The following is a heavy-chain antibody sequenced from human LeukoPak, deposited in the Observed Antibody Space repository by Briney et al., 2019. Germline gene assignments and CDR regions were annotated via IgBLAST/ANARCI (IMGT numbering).Heavy chain of an antibody. V-gene: IGHV3-30*02. CDR3: AKDIGEVTTSYYYYYMDV. Sequence: PGGSLRLSCAASGFTFSSYGMHWVRQAPGKGLEWVAFIRYDGSNKYYADSVKGRFTISRDNSKNTLYLQMNSLRAEDTAVYYCAKDIGEVTTSYYYYYMDVWGRGTTVTVSS. D-gene: IGHD4-17*01. CDR2: IRYDGSNK. J-gene: IGHJ6*03. CDR1: GFTFSSYG.